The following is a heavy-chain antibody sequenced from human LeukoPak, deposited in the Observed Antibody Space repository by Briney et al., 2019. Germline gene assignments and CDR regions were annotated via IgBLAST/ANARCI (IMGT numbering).Heavy chain of an antibody. CDR1: GFIFSSYG. J-gene: IGHJ4*02. CDR2: ISYDGGDK. Sequence: GGSLRLSCAASGFIFSSYGMHWVRQAPGKGLEWVAVISYDGGDKYYADSVKGRFTISRDNSKNTLYLQMNSLRAEDTAVYYCAEDKGPLVTLRAAGGDYWGQGTLVTVSS. CDR3: AEDKGPLVTLRAAGGDY. V-gene: IGHV3-30*18. D-gene: IGHD4-11*01.